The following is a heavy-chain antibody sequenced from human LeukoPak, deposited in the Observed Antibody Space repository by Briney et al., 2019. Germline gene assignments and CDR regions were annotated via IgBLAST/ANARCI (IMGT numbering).Heavy chain of an antibody. CDR1: GFTVSNKY. D-gene: IGHD6-13*01. CDR3: ARKGSWLDY. V-gene: IGHV3-66*01. CDR2: LYNAGST. J-gene: IGHJ4*02. Sequence: QAGGSLRLSCVASGFTVSNKYMSWVRQAPGKGLEWVSVLYNAGSTYYADSVKGRFTISRDNSKNTLYLQMYSLRAEDTAVHYCARKGSWLDYWGQGTLVTVSS.